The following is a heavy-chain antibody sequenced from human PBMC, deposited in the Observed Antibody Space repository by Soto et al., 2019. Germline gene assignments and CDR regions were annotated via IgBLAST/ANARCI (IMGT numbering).Heavy chain of an antibody. V-gene: IGHV1-46*01. D-gene: IGHD1-26*01. CDR3: ASTQWEILNAFEI. CDR1: GYTFTSYY. J-gene: IGHJ3*02. CDR2: INPSGGST. Sequence: ASLKVSCKASGYTFTSYYMHWVRQAPGQGLEWMGIINPSGGSTSYAQKFQGRVTMTRDTSTSTVYMELSSLRSEDTAVYYCASTQWEILNAFEIWGQGKIVTV.